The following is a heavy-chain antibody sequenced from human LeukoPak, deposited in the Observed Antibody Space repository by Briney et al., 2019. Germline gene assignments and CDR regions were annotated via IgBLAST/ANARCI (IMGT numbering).Heavy chain of an antibody. CDR3: AKDLGYCTNGVCYTEYYFDY. CDR1: GFTFSNYG. Sequence: PGGSLRLSCAASGFTFSNYGMSWVRQAPDKGLEWVSIIGGSGSSTYYADSVKGRFTISRDNSKNTLYLQMNSLRAEDTAVYYCAKDLGYCTNGVCYTEYYFDYWGQGTLVTVSS. CDR2: IGGSGSST. V-gene: IGHV3-23*01. J-gene: IGHJ4*02. D-gene: IGHD2-8*01.